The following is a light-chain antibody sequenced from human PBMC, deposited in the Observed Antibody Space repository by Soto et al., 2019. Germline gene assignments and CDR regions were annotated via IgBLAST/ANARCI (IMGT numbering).Light chain of an antibody. CDR1: QDIKNY. Sequence: IRMTQSPSSLSASVGDRVTITCQASQDIKNYLNWYQQKPGKAPKLLIYAASTLNSGVPSRFSGSGSGTDFTLTISRLGPEDFAVYYCHQYGTSPWTFGQGTKVEIK. J-gene: IGKJ1*01. CDR2: AAS. CDR3: HQYGTSPWT. V-gene: IGKV1-33*01.